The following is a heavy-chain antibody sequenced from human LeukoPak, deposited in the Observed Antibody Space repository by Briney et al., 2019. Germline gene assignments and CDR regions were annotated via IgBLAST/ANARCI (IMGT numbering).Heavy chain of an antibody. Sequence: ASVKVSCKASGYTFTGYYMHWVRQAPGQGLEWMGWINPNSGNTGYAQKFQGRVTMTRNTSISTAYMELSSLRSEDTAVYYCARGRWELSDGAFDIWGQGTMVTVSS. J-gene: IGHJ3*02. CDR3: ARGRWELSDGAFDI. CDR2: INPNSGNT. V-gene: IGHV1-8*02. D-gene: IGHD1-26*01. CDR1: GYTFTGYY.